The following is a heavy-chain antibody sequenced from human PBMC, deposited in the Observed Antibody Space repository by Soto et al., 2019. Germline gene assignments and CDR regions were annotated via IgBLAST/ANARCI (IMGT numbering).Heavy chain of an antibody. CDR2: IYYSGST. V-gene: IGHV4-59*01. Sequence: PSETLSLTCTVSGGSISSYYWSWIRQPPGKGLEWIGYIYYSGSTNYNPSLKSRVTISVDTSKNQFSLKLSSVTAADTAVYYCARAPSYDFWSGKYYFDYWGQGXLVTVSS. J-gene: IGHJ4*02. CDR3: ARAPSYDFWSGKYYFDY. CDR1: GGSISSYY. D-gene: IGHD3-3*01.